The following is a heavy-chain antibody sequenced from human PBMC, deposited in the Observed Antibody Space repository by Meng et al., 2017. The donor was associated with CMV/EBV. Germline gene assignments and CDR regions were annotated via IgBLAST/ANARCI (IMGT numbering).Heavy chain of an antibody. Sequence: LQLQESGPGLVKPSASLSLTASFSGGAISSSSYYWGWIRQPPGKGLEWIGSIYYSGSTYYNPSLKSRVTISVDTSKNQFSLKLSSVTAADTAVYYCARDPALTGTTGYWGQGTLVTVSS. J-gene: IGHJ4*02. CDR2: IYYSGST. V-gene: IGHV4-39*07. D-gene: IGHD1-7*01. CDR1: GGAISSSSYY. CDR3: ARDPALTGTTGY.